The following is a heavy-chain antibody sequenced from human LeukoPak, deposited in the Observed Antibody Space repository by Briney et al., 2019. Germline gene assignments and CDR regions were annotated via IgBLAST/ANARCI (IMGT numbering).Heavy chain of an antibody. Sequence: PGGSLRLSCAASGFTFSSYWMSWVRQAPGKGLEWVANIKQDGSEKYYVDSVKGRFTISRDNAKNSLYLQMNSLRAEDTAVYYCAREQSRDGYKNFDYWGQGTLVTVYS. CDR2: IKQDGSEK. CDR3: AREQSRDGYKNFDY. V-gene: IGHV3-7*01. J-gene: IGHJ4*02. D-gene: IGHD5-24*01. CDR1: GFTFSSYW.